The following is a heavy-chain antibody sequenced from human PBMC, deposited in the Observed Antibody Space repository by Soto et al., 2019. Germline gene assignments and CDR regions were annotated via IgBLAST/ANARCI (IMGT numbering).Heavy chain of an antibody. Sequence: QVQLQQWGAGLLKPSETLPLNCAVYGGSFSGYCWSWIRQPPGKGLEWIGEINDSGGTNYNPSLKSRVSISVDTSKNQFSLNLSSVTAADTAVYHCARGRKAYSSSWYVDWGQGTLVTVSS. CDR1: GGSFSGYC. J-gene: IGHJ4*02. CDR2: INDSGGT. V-gene: IGHV4-34*01. CDR3: ARGRKAYSSSWYVD. D-gene: IGHD6-13*01.